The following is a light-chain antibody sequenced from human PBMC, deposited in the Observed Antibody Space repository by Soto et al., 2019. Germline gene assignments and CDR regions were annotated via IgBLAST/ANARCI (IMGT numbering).Light chain of an antibody. Sequence: EIRFTQSPCTLSLSPREKATLTCRASHIFSSSYLVWYQQKPGQAPRLLIYAASSRATGIPYRFSGSGSGTDFTLTISRLEPEDFAVYYCQHCSNWPTTFGQGAMVAI. CDR1: HIFSSSY. CDR3: QHCSNWPTT. CDR2: AAS. V-gene: IGKV3D-20*02. J-gene: IGKJ1*01.